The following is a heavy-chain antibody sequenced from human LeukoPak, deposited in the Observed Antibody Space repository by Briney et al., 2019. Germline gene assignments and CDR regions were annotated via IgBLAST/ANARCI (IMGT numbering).Heavy chain of an antibody. Sequence: PGGSLRLSCAASGFTFSNYAMNWVRQAPGRGLEWVSHIFSSDSTIGYADSVKGRFTISRDNAKNSLYLQMNNLRDEDTAVYYCARDLHYAFDIWGQGTMVTASS. J-gene: IGHJ3*02. V-gene: IGHV3-48*02. CDR2: IFSSDSTI. CDR3: ARDLHYAFDI. D-gene: IGHD3-10*01. CDR1: GFTFSNYA.